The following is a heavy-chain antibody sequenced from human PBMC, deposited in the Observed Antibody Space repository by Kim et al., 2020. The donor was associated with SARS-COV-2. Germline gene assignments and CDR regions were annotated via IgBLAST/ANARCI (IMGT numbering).Heavy chain of an antibody. Sequence: SVNGRFTIASDNSKNTLDLQMNSLRAEDTAVYYCARDKDDILTGSILFDYWGQGTLVTVSS. D-gene: IGHD3-9*01. V-gene: IGHV3-30*01. J-gene: IGHJ4*02. CDR3: ARDKDDILTGSILFDY.